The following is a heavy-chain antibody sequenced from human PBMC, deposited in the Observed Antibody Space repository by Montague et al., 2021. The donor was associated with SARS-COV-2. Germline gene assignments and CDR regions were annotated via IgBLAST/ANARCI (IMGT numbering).Heavy chain of an antibody. CDR1: GGSINSSSYY. CDR2: IYYSGST. D-gene: IGHD4-23*01. Sequence: SETLSLTCTVSGGSINSSSYYWVWIRQPPGKGLEWIGSIYYSGSTHYNPSLKSRVTISVDTSKNPFSLKLSSVTAADTAVYYCARRGDYGGPRFDYWGQGTLVTVSS. V-gene: IGHV4-39*01. J-gene: IGHJ4*02. CDR3: ARRGDYGGPRFDY.